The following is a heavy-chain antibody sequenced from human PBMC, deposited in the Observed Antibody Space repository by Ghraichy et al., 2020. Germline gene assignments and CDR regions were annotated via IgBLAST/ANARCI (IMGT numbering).Heavy chain of an antibody. J-gene: IGHJ6*02. D-gene: IGHD5/OR15-5a*01. CDR2: ISYDGSNK. V-gene: IGHV3-30*18. Sequence: GGSLRLSCAASRFNFSSYGMHWVRQAPGKGLEWVAVISYDGSNKYYADSVKGRFTISRDNSKNTLYLQMNSLRAEDTAVYYCAKRIYEWDYYYGMDVWGLGTTVT. CDR3: AKRIYEWDYYYGMDV. CDR1: RFNFSSYG.